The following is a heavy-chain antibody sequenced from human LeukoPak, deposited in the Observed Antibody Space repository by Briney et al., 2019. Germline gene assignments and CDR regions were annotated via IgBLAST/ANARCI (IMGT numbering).Heavy chain of an antibody. V-gene: IGHV4-34*01. CDR3: ARMKYTSGWASKYYYYMDV. CDR2: INHSGST. J-gene: IGHJ6*03. D-gene: IGHD6-19*01. Sequence: SETLSLTCAVYSGSFSGYYWSWIRQPPGKGLEWIGEINHSGSTNYNPSLKSRVTISVDTSKSQFSLKVSSMTAADTAVYYCARMKYTSGWASKYYYYMDVWGKGTTVTVSS. CDR1: SGSFSGYY.